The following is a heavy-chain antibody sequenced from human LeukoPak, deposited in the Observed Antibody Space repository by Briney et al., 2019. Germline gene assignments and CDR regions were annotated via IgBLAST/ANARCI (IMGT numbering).Heavy chain of an antibody. Sequence: GGSLRLSCAASGFTFSDYYMSWIRQAPGKGLEWSSYISGGGRTIYYADSVKGRFTMSRDNAKNSLYLQMNSLRAEDRAVYYCAREAFNPLGVVSAGYYMDVWGEGTTVTVSS. J-gene: IGHJ6*03. D-gene: IGHD3-3*01. CDR1: GFTFSDYY. CDR2: ISGGGRTI. CDR3: AREAFNPLGVVSAGYYMDV. V-gene: IGHV3-11*04.